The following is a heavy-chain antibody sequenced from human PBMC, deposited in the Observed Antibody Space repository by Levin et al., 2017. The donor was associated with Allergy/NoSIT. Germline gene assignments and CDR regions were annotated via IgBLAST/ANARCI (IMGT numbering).Heavy chain of an antibody. CDR3: ARDPLYHGSGTYDS. CDR1: GFTFSNFW. Sequence: GESLKISCAASGFTFSNFWMHWVRQAPGKGLVWVSHINSDGGSTTYADAVKGRFTISRDNAKNTLYLQMNSLRAEDTAVYYCARDPLYHGSGTYDSWGQGTLVTVSS. J-gene: IGHJ4*02. CDR2: INSDGGST. V-gene: IGHV3-74*01. D-gene: IGHD3-10*01.